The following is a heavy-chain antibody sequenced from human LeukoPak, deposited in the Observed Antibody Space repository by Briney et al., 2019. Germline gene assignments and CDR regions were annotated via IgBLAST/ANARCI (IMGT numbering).Heavy chain of an antibody. CDR3: AGGDWAPDY. CDR1: GYTFTTYD. V-gene: IGHV1-8*03. CDR2: MTPNNGDT. D-gene: IGHD3-9*01. J-gene: IGHJ4*02. Sequence: ASVKVSCKASGYTFTTYDINWVRQATGQGLEWLGRMTPNNGDTAYVQRFQGRVTITRNTSITTAYMELSSLRSEDTAVYYCAGGDWAPDYWGQGTLVTVSS.